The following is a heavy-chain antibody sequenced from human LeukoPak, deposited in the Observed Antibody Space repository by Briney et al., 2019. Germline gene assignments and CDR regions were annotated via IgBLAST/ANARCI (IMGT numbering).Heavy chain of an antibody. Sequence: PGRSLRLSCAASGFTFSSHVMSWVRQAPGKGLEWVSTISGSGGSTYYAYSVKGRFTISRDNPKDTLSLQMNSLRAEDTTVYYCAKGSAYADFWGQGTLVTVSS. CDR2: ISGSGGST. J-gene: IGHJ4*02. D-gene: IGHD3-3*01. CDR3: AKGSAYADF. CDR1: GFTFSSHV. V-gene: IGHV3-23*01.